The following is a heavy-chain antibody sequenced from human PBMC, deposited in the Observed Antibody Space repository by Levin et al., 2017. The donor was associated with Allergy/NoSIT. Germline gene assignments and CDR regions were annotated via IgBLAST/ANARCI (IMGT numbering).Heavy chain of an antibody. V-gene: IGHV3-30*18. CDR3: AKEGVPKGFGELSQKYYYYGMDV. D-gene: IGHD3-10*01. CDR2: ISYDGSNK. J-gene: IGHJ6*02. Sequence: PGGSLRLSCAASGFTFSSYGMHWVRQAPGKGLEWVVVISYDGSNKEYADSVKGRFTISRDNYRNTLYLQMNSLKTEDTAVYYCAKEGVPKGFGELSQKYYYYGMDVWGQGTTVTVSS. CDR1: GFTFSSYG.